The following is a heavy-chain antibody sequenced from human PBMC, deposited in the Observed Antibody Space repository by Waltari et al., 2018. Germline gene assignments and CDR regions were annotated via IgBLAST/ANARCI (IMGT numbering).Heavy chain of an antibody. D-gene: IGHD3-10*01. CDR2: FNPNSGGT. Sequence: QVQLVQSGAEVKKPGASVKVSCKASGYTFTGSYMNWVRQAPGQGLEWMGRFNPNSGGTNYAQKFQGRVTMTRDTSISTAYMELSRLRSDDTAVYYCARAGPGAHYGDYWGQGTLVTVSS. CDR3: ARAGPGAHYGDY. CDR1: GYTFTGSY. J-gene: IGHJ4*02. V-gene: IGHV1-2*06.